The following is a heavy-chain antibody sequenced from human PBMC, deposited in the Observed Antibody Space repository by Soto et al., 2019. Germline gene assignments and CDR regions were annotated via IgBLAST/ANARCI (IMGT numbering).Heavy chain of an antibody. CDR3: ARQYSGYDSRAYYFDY. CDR2: ISAYNGNT. J-gene: IGHJ4*02. V-gene: IGHV1-18*01. Sequence: GASVKVSCKASGYTFTRYGISWGRQAPGQGLEWMGWISAYNGNTNYAQKLQGRVTMTTDTSTGTAYMELRSLRSDDTAVYYCARQYSGYDSRAYYFDYWCQGTLVTVSS. CDR1: GYTFTRYG. D-gene: IGHD5-12*01.